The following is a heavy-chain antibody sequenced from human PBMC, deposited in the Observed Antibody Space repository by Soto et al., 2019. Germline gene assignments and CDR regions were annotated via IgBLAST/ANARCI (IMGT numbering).Heavy chain of an antibody. D-gene: IGHD6-13*01. CDR2: MNPNSGNT. V-gene: IGHV1-8*01. CDR1: GYTFTSYY. Sequence: ASVKVSCKASGYTFTSYYINWVRQATGQGREWMGWMNPNSGNTGYAQKFQGRVTMTRNTSISTAYMELSSLRSEDTAVYYCAIMGKARVIGRRYFDLWGRGTLVTVSS. J-gene: IGHJ2*01. CDR3: AIMGKARVIGRRYFDL.